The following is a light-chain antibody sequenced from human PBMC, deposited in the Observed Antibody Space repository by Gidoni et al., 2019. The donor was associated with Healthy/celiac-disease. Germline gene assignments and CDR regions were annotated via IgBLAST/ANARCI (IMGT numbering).Light chain of an antibody. V-gene: IGKV1-5*03. J-gene: IGKJ3*01. CDR3: QQYNSYSQT. CDR2: KAS. CDR1: QSISSW. Sequence: IQVTQSPSTLSASVGDRVTITCRASQSISSWLAWYQQKPGKAPKLLIYKASSLESGVPSRFSGSGSGTEFTLTISSLQPDDFATYYCQQYNSYSQTFGPGTKVDIK.